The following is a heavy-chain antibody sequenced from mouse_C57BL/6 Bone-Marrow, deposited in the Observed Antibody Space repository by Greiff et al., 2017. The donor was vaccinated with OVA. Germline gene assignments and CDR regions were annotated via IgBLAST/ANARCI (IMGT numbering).Heavy chain of an antibody. CDR2: ITPSSGYT. D-gene: IGHD2-1*01. Sequence: QVHVKQSGAELARPGASVKMSCKASGYTFTSYTMHWVKQRPGQGLEWIGYITPSSGYTKYNQKFKDKATLTADKSPSTAYMPLSSLTSEDSAVYYCAREDGNWFAYWGQGTLVTVSA. CDR3: AREDGNWFAY. CDR1: GYTFTSYT. V-gene: IGHV1-4*01. J-gene: IGHJ3*01.